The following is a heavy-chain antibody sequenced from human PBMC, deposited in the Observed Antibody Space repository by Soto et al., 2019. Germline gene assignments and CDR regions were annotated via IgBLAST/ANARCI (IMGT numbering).Heavy chain of an antibody. CDR3: AREGIAAAGIDY. CDR1: GYTFTGDY. CDR2: INPNSGGT. J-gene: IGHJ4*02. V-gene: IGHV1-2*04. Sequence: ASVKVSCKASGYTFTGDYMHWVRQAPGQGLEWMGWINPNSGGTNYAQKFQGWVTMTRDTSISTAYMELSRLRSDDTAVYYCAREGIAAAGIDYWGQGTLVTVSS. D-gene: IGHD6-13*01.